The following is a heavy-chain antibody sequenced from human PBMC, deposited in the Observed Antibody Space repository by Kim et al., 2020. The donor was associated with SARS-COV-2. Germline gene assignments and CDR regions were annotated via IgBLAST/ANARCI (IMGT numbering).Heavy chain of an antibody. D-gene: IGHD3-10*01. Sequence: KPYLKSRVTRSVDTSKNKYSLKRSSVTAADTAVFYCARWIYSGNFYFFDYWGQGSLVTVSP. V-gene: IGHV4-39*01. CDR3: ARWIYSGNFYFFDY. J-gene: IGHJ4*02.